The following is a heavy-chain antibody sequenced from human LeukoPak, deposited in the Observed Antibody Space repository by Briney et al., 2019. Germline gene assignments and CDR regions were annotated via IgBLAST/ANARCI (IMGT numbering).Heavy chain of an antibody. D-gene: IGHD3-3*01. V-gene: IGHV3-74*01. J-gene: IGHJ4*02. CDR2: ISPDGSTT. Sequence: PGGSLRLSCAASGFTFSSYWMHWVRQAPGKGLVWVSRISPDGSTTGHADSVKGRFTLSRDNAKNTLYLQMSSLRAEDTALYYCARDFDFWSAIWSQGTLVTVSS. CDR1: GFTFSSYW. CDR3: ARDFDFWSAI.